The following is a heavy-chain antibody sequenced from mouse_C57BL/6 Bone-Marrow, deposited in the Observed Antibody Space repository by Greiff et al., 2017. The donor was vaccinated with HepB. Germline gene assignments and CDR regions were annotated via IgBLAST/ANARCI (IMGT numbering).Heavy chain of an antibody. CDR3: ASPGGFSMDY. CDR1: GYAFSSSW. CDR2: IYPGDGDT. Sequence: QVQLQQSGPELVKPGDSVKISCKASGYAFSSSWMNWVKQRPGKGLEWIGRIYPGDGDTNYNGKFKGKATLTADKSSSTAYMQLSSLTSEDSAVYFCASPGGFSMDYWGQGTSVTVSS. D-gene: IGHD3-2*02. J-gene: IGHJ4*01. V-gene: IGHV1-82*01.